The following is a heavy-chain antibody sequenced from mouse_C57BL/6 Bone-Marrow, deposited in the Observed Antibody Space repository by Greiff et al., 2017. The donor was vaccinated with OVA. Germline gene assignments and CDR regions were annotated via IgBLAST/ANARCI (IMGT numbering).Heavy chain of an antibody. V-gene: IGHV1-64*01. CDR1: GYTFTSYW. Sequence: VQLQQPGAELVKPGASVKLSCKASGYTFTSYWMHRVKQRPGQGLEWIGMIHPNSGSTNYNEKFKSKATLTVDKSSSTAYMQLSSLTSEDSAVYYCARTSITTVPFDYWGQGTTLTVSS. CDR2: IHPNSGST. CDR3: ARTSITTVPFDY. J-gene: IGHJ2*01. D-gene: IGHD1-1*01.